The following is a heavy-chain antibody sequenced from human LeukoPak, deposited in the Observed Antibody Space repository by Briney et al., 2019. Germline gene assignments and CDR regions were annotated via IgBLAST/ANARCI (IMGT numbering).Heavy chain of an antibody. CDR3: TKVAYGDYSSKYYFDY. CDR1: GFTFGDYA. Sequence: GGSLRLSCTASGFTFGDYAMSWFRQAPGKGLEWVGFIRSKAYGGTTEYAASVKGRFTISRDDSKSIAYLQMNSLKTEDTAVYYCTKVAYGDYSSKYYFDYWGQGTLVTVSS. CDR2: IRSKAYGGTT. D-gene: IGHD4-17*01. V-gene: IGHV3-49*03. J-gene: IGHJ4*02.